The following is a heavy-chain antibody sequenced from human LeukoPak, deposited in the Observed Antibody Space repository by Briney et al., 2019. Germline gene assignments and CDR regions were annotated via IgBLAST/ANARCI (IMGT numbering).Heavy chain of an antibody. CDR2: IHTSGNT. V-gene: IGHV4-61*02. Sequence: SETLSLTCSVSGGSITSGSYYWSWIRQPAGKTLEWIWRIHTSGNTNYNPSLQGRVTISMDTSNNQLSLKVTSVTAADTAVYSCTRGQGGYFYYYMDLWGKGTTVTVSS. CDR3: TRGQGGYFYYYMDL. J-gene: IGHJ6*03. CDR1: GGSITSGSYY.